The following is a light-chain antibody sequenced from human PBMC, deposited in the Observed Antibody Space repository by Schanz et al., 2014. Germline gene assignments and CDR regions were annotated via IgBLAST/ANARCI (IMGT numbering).Light chain of an antibody. CDR3: QHRTNWPT. Sequence: EVVLTQSPGTLSLSPGERATLSCRASQSVSSSYLAWYQQKPGQAPRLLIYAASSRATGIPDRFSGSGSGTDFTLTISRLEPEDFAVYYCQHRTNWPTFGGGTKVEIK. CDR2: AAS. CDR1: QSVSSSY. J-gene: IGKJ4*01. V-gene: IGKV3D-20*02.